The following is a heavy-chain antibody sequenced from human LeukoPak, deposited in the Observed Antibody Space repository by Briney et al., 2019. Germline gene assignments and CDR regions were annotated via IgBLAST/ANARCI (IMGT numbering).Heavy chain of an antibody. CDR2: IRYDGSNK. Sequence: GGSLRLSCAASGFTFSSYGMHWVRQAPGKGLEWVAFIRYDGSNKYYADSVKGRFTISRDNSKNTLYLQMNSLRAEDTAVYYCAKDHIGYYYDSSGYSDYWGQGTLVTVSP. CDR3: AKDHIGYYYDSSGYSDY. J-gene: IGHJ4*02. V-gene: IGHV3-30*02. D-gene: IGHD3-22*01. CDR1: GFTFSSYG.